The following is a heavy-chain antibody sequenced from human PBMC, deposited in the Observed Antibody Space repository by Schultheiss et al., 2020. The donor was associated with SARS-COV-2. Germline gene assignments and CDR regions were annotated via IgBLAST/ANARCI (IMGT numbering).Heavy chain of an antibody. CDR1: GFTVSSNY. D-gene: IGHD3-3*01. J-gene: IGHJ5*02. V-gene: IGHV3-53*01. CDR3: ARGPAPYYDFWSGYRQGWFDP. Sequence: GESLKISCAASGFTVSSNYMSWVRQAPGKGLEWVSVIYSGGSTYYADSVKGRFTISRDNSKNTLYLQMNSLRAEDTAVYYCARGPAPYYDFWSGYRQGWFDPWGQGTLVTVSS. CDR2: IYSGGST.